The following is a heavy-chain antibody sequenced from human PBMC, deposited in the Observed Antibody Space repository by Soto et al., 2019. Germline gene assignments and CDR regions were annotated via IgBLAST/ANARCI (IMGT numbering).Heavy chain of an antibody. CDR1: GFTFSSYD. V-gene: IGHV3-30*18. CDR2: ISYDGSNK. CDR3: AKDGPYDTTLGAFDI. J-gene: IGHJ3*02. D-gene: IGHD3-22*01. Sequence: QVQLVESGGGAVQPGRSLRLSCAASGFTFSSYDMHWVRQAPGKGLEWVAVISYDGSNKYYADSVKGRFTISRDNSKNTLYLQMNSLRAEDTAVYYCAKDGPYDTTLGAFDIWGQGTMVTVSS.